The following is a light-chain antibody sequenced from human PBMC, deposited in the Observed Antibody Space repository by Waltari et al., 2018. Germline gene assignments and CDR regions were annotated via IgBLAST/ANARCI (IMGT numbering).Light chain of an antibody. CDR1: SSNIGTNY. Sequence: QSVLTPPPSASETPGQRVTISCSGSSSNIGTNYVYWYQQFPGPAPKLLIYRNNQRPSGVPDRFSGSKSGTSASLAISGLRSEDESDYYCAAWDDSLRGPVFGGGTKVTVL. CDR3: AAWDDSLRGPV. J-gene: IGLJ3*02. CDR2: RNN. V-gene: IGLV1-47*01.